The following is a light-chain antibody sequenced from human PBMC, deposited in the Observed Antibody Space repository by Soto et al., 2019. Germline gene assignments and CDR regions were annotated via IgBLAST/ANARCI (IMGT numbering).Light chain of an antibody. CDR2: DAS. CDR3: QQYNTYRT. Sequence: GDRVTITRRASQTISTWMAWYQQKPGKAPKLLVYDASTLQSGVASRLSGGGSGTEFTLSIRSLQPDDSATYYCQQYNTYRTFGQGTKVDIK. CDR1: QTISTW. V-gene: IGKV1-5*01. J-gene: IGKJ1*01.